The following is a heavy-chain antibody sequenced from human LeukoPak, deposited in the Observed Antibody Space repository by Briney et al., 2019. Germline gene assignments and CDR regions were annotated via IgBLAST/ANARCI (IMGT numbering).Heavy chain of an antibody. CDR3: ARDRGGLWFGELPHFDY. Sequence: SETLSLTCTVSGGSISSSSYYWGWIRQPPGKGLEWIGSIYYSGSTYYNPSLKSRVTISVDTSKNQFSLKLSSVTAADTAVYYCARDRGGLWFGELPHFDYWGQGTLVTVSS. CDR1: GGSISSSSYY. J-gene: IGHJ4*02. D-gene: IGHD3-10*01. CDR2: IYYSGST. V-gene: IGHV4-39*07.